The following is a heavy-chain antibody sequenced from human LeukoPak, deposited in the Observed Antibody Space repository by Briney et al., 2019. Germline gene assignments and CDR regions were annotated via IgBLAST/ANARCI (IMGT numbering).Heavy chain of an antibody. CDR2: IYYREVT. V-gene: IGHV4-31*11. CDR1: GGSISSGGYY. J-gene: IGHJ4*02. CDR3: AREGYDSSGYAVDY. Sequence: KPSETLSLTCAVSGGSISSGGYYWSWIRQHPGKGLEWIVFIYYREVTYYNPSLKSRVAISVDTSKNQFSLKLSSVTAADTAVYYCAREGYDSSGYAVDYWGQGTLVTVSS. D-gene: IGHD3-22*01.